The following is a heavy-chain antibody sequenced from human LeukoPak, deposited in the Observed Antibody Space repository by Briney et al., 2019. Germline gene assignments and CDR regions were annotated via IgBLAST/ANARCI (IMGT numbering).Heavy chain of an antibody. CDR2: INHSGST. CDR3: AREGSRDFWSGPVYYFDY. CDR1: GGSFSAYY. Sequence: PSETLSLTCAIYGGSFSAYYWSWIRQPPGKGLEWIGEINHSGSTNYNPSLKSRVTISVDTSKNRFSLKLSSVTAADTAVYYCAREGSRDFWSGPVYYFDYWGQGTLVTVSS. D-gene: IGHD3-3*01. V-gene: IGHV4-34*01. J-gene: IGHJ4*02.